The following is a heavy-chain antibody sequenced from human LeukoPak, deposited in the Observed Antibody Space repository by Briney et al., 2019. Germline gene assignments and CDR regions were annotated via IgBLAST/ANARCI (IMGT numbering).Heavy chain of an antibody. D-gene: IGHD6-13*01. Sequence: HPGGSLRLSCAASGFTFSNYGMHWVRQAPGKGLEWVAFIRYDGNNKYYADSVKGRFTISRDNSKNTLYLQMNSLRAEDTALYYCAKISLTLAAGDLPRDYWGQGAMVTVSS. CDR3: AKISLTLAAGDLPRDY. V-gene: IGHV3-30*02. CDR1: GFTFSNYG. J-gene: IGHJ4*02. CDR2: IRYDGNNK.